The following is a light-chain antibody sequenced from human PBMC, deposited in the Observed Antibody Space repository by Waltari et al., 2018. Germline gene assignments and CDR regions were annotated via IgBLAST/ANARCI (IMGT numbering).Light chain of an antibody. CDR3: SVYMGSGIWV. CDR1: SGSLSTTSY. J-gene: IGLJ3*02. Sequence: QTVVTQEPSLSVSPGGTVTLTCVLTSGSLSTTSYATWYQQTPGQPPRTLVYKGSSRSSGVPDRFSGSILGNKAALTITGAQGDDESNYYCSVYMGSGIWVFGGGTKLTVL. CDR2: KGS. V-gene: IGLV8-61*01.